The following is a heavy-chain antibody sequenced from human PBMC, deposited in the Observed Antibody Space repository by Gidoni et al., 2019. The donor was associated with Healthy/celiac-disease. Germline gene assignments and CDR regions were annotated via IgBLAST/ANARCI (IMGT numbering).Heavy chain of an antibody. CDR3: ARDAGGQYYYDSSGYLDY. V-gene: IGHV1-69*01. Sequence: QVQLVQSGAEVKKPGSSVKVSCKASGGTFSSYAISWVRQAPGQGLEWMGGIITIFGTANYAQKFQGRVTITADESTSTAYMELSSLRSEDTAVYYCARDAGGQYYYDSSGYLDYWGQGTLVTVSS. CDR2: IITIFGTA. J-gene: IGHJ4*02. CDR1: GGTFSSYA. D-gene: IGHD3-22*01.